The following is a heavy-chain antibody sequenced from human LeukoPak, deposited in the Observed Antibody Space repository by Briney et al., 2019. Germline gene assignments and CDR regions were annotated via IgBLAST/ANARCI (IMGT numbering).Heavy chain of an antibody. J-gene: IGHJ3*02. CDR2: ISYDGSNK. V-gene: IGHV3-30*03. Sequence: GGSLRLSCAASGFTFSSYGMHWVRQAPGKGLEWVAVISYDGSNKYYADSVKGRFTISRDNSKNTLYLQMNSLKTEDTAVYYCTTDARRYYYDSSGYGPYAFDIWGQGTMVTVSS. D-gene: IGHD3-22*01. CDR3: TTDARRYYYDSSGYGPYAFDI. CDR1: GFTFSSYG.